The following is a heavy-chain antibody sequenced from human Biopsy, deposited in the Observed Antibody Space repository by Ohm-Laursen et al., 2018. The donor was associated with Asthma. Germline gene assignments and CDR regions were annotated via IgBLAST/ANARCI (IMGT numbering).Heavy chain of an antibody. V-gene: IGHV3-7*05. J-gene: IGHJ5*02. Sequence: SLRLSCAASGFTFSSYWMSWFRQAPGKGLEWVANIKQDGSEKYYVDSVKGRFTISRDNAKNSLYLQMNSLRAEDTAVYYCARDRPITMVRGVIITFDPWGQGTLVTVSS. D-gene: IGHD3-10*01. CDR1: GFTFSSYW. CDR3: ARDRPITMVRGVIITFDP. CDR2: IKQDGSEK.